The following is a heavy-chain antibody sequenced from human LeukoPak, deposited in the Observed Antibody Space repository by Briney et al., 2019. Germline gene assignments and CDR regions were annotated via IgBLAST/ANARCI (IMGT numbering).Heavy chain of an antibody. CDR3: ARRDSSSWYYLDY. J-gene: IGHJ4*02. D-gene: IGHD6-13*01. CDR1: GFTVSSNY. Sequence: GGSLRLSCAASGFTVSSNYMSWVRQAPGKGLEVVSVIYSGGSTYYADSVKGRFTISRDNSKNTLYLQMNSLRAEDTAVYYCARRDSSSWYYLDYWGQGTLVTVSS. V-gene: IGHV3-53*01. CDR2: IYSGGST.